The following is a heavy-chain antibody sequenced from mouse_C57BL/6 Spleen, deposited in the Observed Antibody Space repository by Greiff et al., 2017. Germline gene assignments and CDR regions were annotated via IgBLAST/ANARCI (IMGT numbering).Heavy chain of an antibody. CDR1: GYTFTSYW. Sequence: QVQLQQPGAELVRPGSSVKLSCKASGYTFTSYWMDWVKQRPGQGLEWIGNIYPSDSETHYNQKFKDKATLTVDKSSSTAYMQLSSLTSEDSAVYYCARSLYYYGSSFPFDYWGQGTTLTVSS. V-gene: IGHV1-61*01. J-gene: IGHJ2*01. CDR2: IYPSDSET. CDR3: ARSLYYYGSSFPFDY. D-gene: IGHD1-1*01.